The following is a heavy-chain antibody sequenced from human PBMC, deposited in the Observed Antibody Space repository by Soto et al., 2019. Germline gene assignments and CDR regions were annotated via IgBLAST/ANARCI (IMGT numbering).Heavy chain of an antibody. CDR1: GGTFSSYA. V-gene: IGHV1-69*01. CDR3: ARVQMVSGYDLPYYYYGMDV. Sequence: QVQLVQSGAEVKKPGSSVKVSCKASGGTFSSYAISWVRQAPGQGLEWMGGIIPIFGTANYAQKFQGRVTITADESTSTAYMELSSLRSEDTAVYYCARVQMVSGYDLPYYYYGMDVWGQGTTVTVSS. CDR2: IIPIFGTA. J-gene: IGHJ6*02. D-gene: IGHD5-12*01.